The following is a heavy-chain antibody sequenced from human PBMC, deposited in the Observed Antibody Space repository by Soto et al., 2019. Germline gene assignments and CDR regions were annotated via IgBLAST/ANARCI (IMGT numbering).Heavy chain of an antibody. CDR3: AREWSTSGDLDY. Sequence: QVQLVESGGGVVQPGRTLRLSCAATGFTFSSHSIQWVRQAPGKGLEWVAVISYDGSIKYYADSVKGRFTISRDNSKNTGYLQMNSLRAEDSAVFYCAREWSTSGDLDYWGQGTLVIVSS. J-gene: IGHJ4*02. CDR2: ISYDGSIK. CDR1: GFTFSSHS. D-gene: IGHD3-10*01. V-gene: IGHV3-30-3*01.